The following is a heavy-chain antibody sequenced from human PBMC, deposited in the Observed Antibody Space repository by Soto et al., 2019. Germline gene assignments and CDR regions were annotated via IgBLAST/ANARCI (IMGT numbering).Heavy chain of an antibody. CDR2: ITSSGRTI. D-gene: IGHD2-15*01. CDR3: ARDPGYCSGSSCPFDY. J-gene: IGHJ4*02. V-gene: IGHV3-11*01. CDR1: GFIFSDYY. Sequence: QVQLVESEGGLVKPGGSLRLSCAASGFIFSDYYMSWIRQAPGKGLEWVSYITSSGRTIYYADSVKGRFTISRDNAKNSLYLQMNSLRAEDTAVYYCARDPGYCSGSSCPFDYWGQGTLVTVSS.